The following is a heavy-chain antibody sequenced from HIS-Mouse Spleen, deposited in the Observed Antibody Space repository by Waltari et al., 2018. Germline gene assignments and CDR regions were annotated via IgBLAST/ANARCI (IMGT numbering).Heavy chain of an antibody. CDR2: INPNSGGT. V-gene: IGHV1-2*02. J-gene: IGHJ6*02. CDR3: ARLGAYCSGGSCPRSYYYYGMDV. Sequence: QVQLVQSGAEVKKPGASVKVSCKASGYTFTGYYMHWVRQAPGQGLEWMGWINPNSGGTNYAQKFQGRVTMTRDTSISTAYMELSRLRSDDTAVYYCARLGAYCSGGSCPRSYYYYGMDVWGQGTTVTVSS. D-gene: IGHD2-15*01. CDR1: GYTFTGYY.